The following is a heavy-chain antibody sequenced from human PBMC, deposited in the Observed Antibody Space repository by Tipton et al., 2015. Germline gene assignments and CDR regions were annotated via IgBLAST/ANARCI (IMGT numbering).Heavy chain of an antibody. Sequence: SLRLSCIASGFMFDDYAMHWVRQVPGKGLEWVAGINWTGGMTAHADSVGGRFTISRDNARNSLFLQMNDLRAEDTAVYYCASSAVLIENGHPSDPWGQGTLVTVSS. V-gene: IGHV3-9*01. CDR2: INWTGGMT. D-gene: IGHD3-22*01. J-gene: IGHJ5*02. CDR3: ASSAVLIENGHPSDP. CDR1: GFMFDDYA.